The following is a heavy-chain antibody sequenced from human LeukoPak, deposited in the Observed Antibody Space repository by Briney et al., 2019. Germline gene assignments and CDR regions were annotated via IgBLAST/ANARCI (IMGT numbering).Heavy chain of an antibody. CDR1: GFTFSSYW. CDR3: AKASQAGARTPPHGMDV. V-gene: IGHV3-74*01. D-gene: IGHD1-14*01. CDR2: INSDGSST. Sequence: PGGSLRLSCAVSGFTFSSYWMHWVRQAPGKGLVWDSRINSDGSSTNYADSVKGRFTISRDNSKNTLYLQMNGLRAEDTAVYYCAKASQAGARTPPHGMDVWGQGTTVTVSS. J-gene: IGHJ6*02.